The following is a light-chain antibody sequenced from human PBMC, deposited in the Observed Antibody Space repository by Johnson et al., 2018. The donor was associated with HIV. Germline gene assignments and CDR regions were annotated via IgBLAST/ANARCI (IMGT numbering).Light chain of an antibody. J-gene: IGLJ1*01. CDR2: DNT. CDR1: NSNIGSYY. Sequence: HSVLTQPPSVSAASGQKVNISCSGSNSNIGSYYVSWYQHLPGTAPKLLIYDNTKRPSGIPDRFSGSKSDTSATLGITGPQTGDEADYFCGTWDTSLSAYVFATGTKVTVL. CDR3: GTWDTSLSAYV. V-gene: IGLV1-51*01.